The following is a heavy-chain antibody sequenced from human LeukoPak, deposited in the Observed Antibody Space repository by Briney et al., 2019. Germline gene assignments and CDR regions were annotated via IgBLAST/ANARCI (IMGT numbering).Heavy chain of an antibody. D-gene: IGHD1-1*01. CDR2: INQDGSEK. CDR1: RFTFSHYW. CDR3: ATDRHRSRQKRFDY. V-gene: IGHV3-7*01. Sequence: GGSLRLSCAASRFTFSHYWMNWFRQAPGKGLEWVANINQDGSEKNYVDSVKGRFTISRDNAENSLYLQMNSLGAEDTAVYYCATDRHRSRQKRFDYSGQGTLVTVSS. J-gene: IGHJ4*02.